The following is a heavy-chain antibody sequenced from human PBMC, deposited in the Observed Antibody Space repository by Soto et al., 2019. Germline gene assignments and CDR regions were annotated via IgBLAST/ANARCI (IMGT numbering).Heavy chain of an antibody. CDR1: GYTFTSYD. D-gene: IGHD2-15*01. CDR3: ATCRSGGSCYSGVYGMDV. J-gene: IGHJ6*02. CDR2: MNPNSGNT. V-gene: IGHV1-8*01. Sequence: ASVKVSCKASGYTFTSYDINWVRQATGQGLEWMGWMNPNSGNTGYAQKFQGRVTMTRNTSISTAYMELSSLRSEDTAVYYCATCRSGGSCYSGVYGMDVWGQGTTVTVSS.